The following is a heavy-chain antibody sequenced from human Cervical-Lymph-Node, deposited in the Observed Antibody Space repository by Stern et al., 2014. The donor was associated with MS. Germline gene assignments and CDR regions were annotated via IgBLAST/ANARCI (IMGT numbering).Heavy chain of an antibody. CDR3: ARADYSLDY. V-gene: IGHV1-8*01. CDR1: GYTFTSYD. D-gene: IGHD4-11*01. CDR2: MSPNSGNT. J-gene: IGHJ4*02. Sequence: EQLAEFGAEVQKPGASVKVSCKTSGYTFTSYDINSVRQATGQGPEWMGWMSPNSGNTGYAQKFQGRVTMTRNASISTAYMELSSLRSEDTAVYYCARADYSLDYWGQGTLVTVSS.